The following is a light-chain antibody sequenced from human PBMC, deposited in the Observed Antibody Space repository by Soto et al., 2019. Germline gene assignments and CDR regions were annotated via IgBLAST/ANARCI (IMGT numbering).Light chain of an antibody. CDR2: GAS. CDR3: QPYGSPPLP. Sequence: EIVLTQSPGTLSLSPGERATLSCRASQSVSSSYLAWYQQKPGQAPRLLIYGASSRATGIPDRFSGSGSGKEFPLTLRRLEPGGFAGDFFQPYGSPPLPFGGRNKVEIK. J-gene: IGKJ4*01. CDR1: QSVSSSY. V-gene: IGKV3-20*01.